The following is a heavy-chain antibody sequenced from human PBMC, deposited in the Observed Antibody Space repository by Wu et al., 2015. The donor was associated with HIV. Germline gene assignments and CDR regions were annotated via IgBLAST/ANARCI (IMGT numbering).Heavy chain of an antibody. CDR3: ARFGKAFDF. J-gene: IGHJ3*01. D-gene: IGHD3-16*01. CDR1: GYTLIDYF. V-gene: IGHV1-2*02. Sequence: HLVQSGAEVRKPGASMRVSCRASGYTLIDYFLHWLRQAPGQGLEWMGWINPNNGATGYAQKFQGRVTLTRDMSIGTVFMEMNSLKSDDTAVYFCARFGKAFDFWGQGTMLTVSS. CDR2: INPNNGAT.